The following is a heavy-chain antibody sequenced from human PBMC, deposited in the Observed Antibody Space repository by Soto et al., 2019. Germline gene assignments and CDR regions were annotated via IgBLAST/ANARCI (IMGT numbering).Heavy chain of an antibody. V-gene: IGHV3-53*04. D-gene: IGHD6-6*01. CDR3: ARTSTRHYYYGMDV. CDR2: IYSGGST. Sequence: GGSLRLSCAASGFTVSSNYMSWVRQAPGKGLEWVSVIYSGGSTYYADSVKGRFTISRHNSKNTLYLQMNSLRAEDTAVYYCARTSTRHYYYGMDVWGQGTTVTVSS. J-gene: IGHJ6*02. CDR1: GFTVSSNY.